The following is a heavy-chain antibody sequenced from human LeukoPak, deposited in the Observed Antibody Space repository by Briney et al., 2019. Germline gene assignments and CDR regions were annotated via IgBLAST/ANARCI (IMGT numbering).Heavy chain of an antibody. Sequence: GGSLRLSCAASGFTFSSCSMNWVRQAPGKGLEWVSSISSSSSYIYYADSVKGRFTISRDNAKNSLYLQMNSLRAEDTAVYYCARGGYYDSSGYRFDYWGQGTLVTVSS. D-gene: IGHD3-22*01. CDR1: GFTFSSCS. CDR3: ARGGYYDSSGYRFDY. V-gene: IGHV3-21*01. J-gene: IGHJ4*02. CDR2: ISSSSSYI.